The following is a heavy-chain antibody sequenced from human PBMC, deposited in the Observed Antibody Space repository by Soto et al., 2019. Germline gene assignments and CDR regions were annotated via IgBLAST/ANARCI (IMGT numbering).Heavy chain of an antibody. V-gene: IGHV3-33*01. CDR1: GFTFSSYG. CDR2: IWYDGSNK. Sequence: PGGSLRLSCAASGFTFSSYGMHWVRQAPGKGLEWVAVIWYDGSNKYYADSVKGRFTISRDNSKNTLYLQMNSLRAEDTAVYYCARVGPSLRDYFDYWGQGTLVTVSS. D-gene: IGHD1-26*01. J-gene: IGHJ4*02. CDR3: ARVGPSLRDYFDY.